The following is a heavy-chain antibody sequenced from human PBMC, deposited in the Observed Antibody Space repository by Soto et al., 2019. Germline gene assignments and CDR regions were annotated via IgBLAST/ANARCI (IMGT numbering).Heavy chain of an antibody. J-gene: IGHJ4*03. CDR2: RSDEGRNE. V-gene: IGHV3-30*18. D-gene: IGHD2-21*01. CDR3: AKSTPNNNYSLYY. Sequence: GGSMRLSCAACGFTFSSYGMHWVRQAPSKGLEWGSVRSDEGRNEYCAGLVKWRFTISRANCNKSLYLQRYSQTAPATSVCYGAKSTPNNNYSLYYWGQGSMFAVAS. CDR1: GFTFSSYG.